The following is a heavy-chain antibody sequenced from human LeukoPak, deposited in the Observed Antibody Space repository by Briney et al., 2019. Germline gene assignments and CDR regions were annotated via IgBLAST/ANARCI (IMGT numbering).Heavy chain of an antibody. CDR2: IKQDGSEK. Sequence: GGSLRLSCAASGFTFSSYWMSWVRQAPGKGLEWVANIKQDGSEKYYVDSVKGRFTISRDNAKNSLYLQMNSLRAEDTAVYYCARGGWLPSTYFDYWGQGTLVTVSS. CDR1: GFTFSSYW. CDR3: ARGGWLPSTYFDY. D-gene: IGHD6-19*01. V-gene: IGHV3-7*01. J-gene: IGHJ4*02.